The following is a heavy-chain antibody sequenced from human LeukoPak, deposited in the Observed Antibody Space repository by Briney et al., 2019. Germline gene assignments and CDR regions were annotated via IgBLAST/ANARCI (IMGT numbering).Heavy chain of an antibody. CDR1: GFMLSVYY. J-gene: IGHJ4*02. CDR3: ARKLGGAQCGGDCFSDH. V-gene: IGHV3-11*03. D-gene: IGHD2-21*02. Sequence: GGSLRLSCEASGFMLSVYYMSWFRLAPGKGLEWIGYISPTGSYTTYADSVRGRFTISRDNAKNLLFLQMNDLRTEDTAVYYCARKLGGAQCGGDCFSDHWGQGTRVAVSS. CDR2: ISPTGSYT.